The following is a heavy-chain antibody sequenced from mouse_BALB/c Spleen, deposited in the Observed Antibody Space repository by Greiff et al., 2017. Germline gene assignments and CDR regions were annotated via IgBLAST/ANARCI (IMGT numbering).Heavy chain of an antibody. CDR3: ARSGWLFDY. CDR2: INPSTGYT. CDR1: GYTFTSYW. V-gene: IGHV1-7*01. J-gene: IGHJ2*01. D-gene: IGHD2-3*01. Sequence: QVQLQQSGAELAKPGASVKMSCKASGYTFTSYWMHWVKQRPGQGLEWIGYINPSTGYTEYNQKFKDKATLTADKSSSTAYMQLSSLTSEDSAVYYCARSGWLFDYWGQGTTLTVSS.